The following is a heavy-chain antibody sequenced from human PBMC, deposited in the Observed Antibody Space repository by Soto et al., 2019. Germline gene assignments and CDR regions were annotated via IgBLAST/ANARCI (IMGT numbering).Heavy chain of an antibody. CDR2: ISGSGGST. J-gene: IGHJ6*02. Sequence: GGSLRLSCEASGFTFSSYAMSWVRQAPGKGLEWVSAISGSGGSTYYADSVEGRFTIFRDNPKNTLYVQMNSLRAEDTAVYYCAKDRAWYDFWSAYSYSMDVWGQGTTVTVSS. CDR3: AKDRAWYDFWSAYSYSMDV. D-gene: IGHD3-3*01. CDR1: GFTFSSYA. V-gene: IGHV3-23*01.